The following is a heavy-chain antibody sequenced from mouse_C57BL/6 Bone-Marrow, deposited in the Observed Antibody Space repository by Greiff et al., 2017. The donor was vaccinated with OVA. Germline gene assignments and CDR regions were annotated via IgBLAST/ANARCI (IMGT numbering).Heavy chain of an antibody. Sequence: QVQLKQPGAELVKPGASVKMSCKASGYTFTSYWITWVKQRPGQGLEWIGDIYPGSGSPNYNEKFKSKATLTVDTSSSTAYMQLSSLTSEDSAVYDCAREGYYGSPFADWGQGTLVTVSA. CDR2: IYPGSGSP. J-gene: IGHJ3*01. CDR1: GYTFTSYW. V-gene: IGHV1-55*01. D-gene: IGHD1-1*01. CDR3: AREGYYGSPFAD.